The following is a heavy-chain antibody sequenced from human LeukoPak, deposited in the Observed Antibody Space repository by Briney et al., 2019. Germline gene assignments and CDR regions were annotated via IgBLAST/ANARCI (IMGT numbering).Heavy chain of an antibody. CDR1: GFTFSSYG. CDR3: AKDHGDCLFDY. J-gene: IGHJ4*02. CDR2: ISYDGSNK. D-gene: IGHD2-21*02. V-gene: IGHV3-30*18. Sequence: PGGSLRLSCAASGFTFSSYGMHWVRQAPGKGLEWVAVISYDGSNKYYADAVKGRFTISRDNSKNTLYLQMNSLRAEDTAVYYCAKDHGDCLFDYWGQGTLVTVSS.